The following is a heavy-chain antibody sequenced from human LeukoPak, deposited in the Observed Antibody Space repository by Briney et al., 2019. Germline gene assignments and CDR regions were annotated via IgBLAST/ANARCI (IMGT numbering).Heavy chain of an antibody. Sequence: KPSETLSLTCTVSGYSISSGYYWGWIRQPPGKGLEWIGSIYHSGSTYYNPSLKSRVTISVDTSKNQFSLKLSSVTAADTAVYYCARDVGYYDILTGQGGIDYWGQGTLVTVSS. CDR3: ARDVGYYDILTGQGGIDY. V-gene: IGHV4-38-2*02. D-gene: IGHD3-9*01. J-gene: IGHJ4*02. CDR2: IYHSGST. CDR1: GYSISSGYY.